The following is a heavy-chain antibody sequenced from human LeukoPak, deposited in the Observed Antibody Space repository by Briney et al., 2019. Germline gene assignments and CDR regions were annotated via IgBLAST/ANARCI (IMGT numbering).Heavy chain of an antibody. CDR3: ASRVGSGWYALYFDY. CDR2: IIPIFGTA. CDR1: GGTFSSYA. D-gene: IGHD6-19*01. J-gene: IGHJ4*02. Sequence: ASVKVSCTASGGTFSSYAISWVRQAPRQGLEWMGGIIPIFGTANYAQKFQGRVTITADESTSTAYMELSSLRSEDTAVYYCASRVGSGWYALYFDYWGQGTLVTVSS. V-gene: IGHV1-69*13.